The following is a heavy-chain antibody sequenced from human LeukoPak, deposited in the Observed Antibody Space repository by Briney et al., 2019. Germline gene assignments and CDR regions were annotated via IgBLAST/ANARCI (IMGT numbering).Heavy chain of an antibody. J-gene: IGHJ4*02. CDR3: ARVEFSSGWYGEAYFDY. V-gene: IGHV3-30*04. CDR1: GFTFSSYA. Sequence: GRSLRLSCAASGFTFSSYAMHWVRQAPGKGLEWVAVISYDGSNKYYAGSVKGRFTISRDNSKNTLYLQMNSLRAEDTAVYYCARVEFSSGWYGEAYFDYWGQGTLVTVSS. CDR2: ISYDGSNK. D-gene: IGHD6-19*01.